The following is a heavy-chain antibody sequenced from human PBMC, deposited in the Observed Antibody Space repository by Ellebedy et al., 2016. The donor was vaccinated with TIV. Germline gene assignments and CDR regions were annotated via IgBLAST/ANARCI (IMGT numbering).Heavy chain of an antibody. D-gene: IGHD6-19*01. CDR3: ARAGSGGWEAYFDL. V-gene: IGHV3-74*01. Sequence: GESLKISCAASRFTFSNYWMHWVRQAPGKGPVWVSRINLDGSSTSYADSVKGRFTISSDNAKNTLYLQRNSLRAEDTAVYYCARAGSGGWEAYFDLWGRGILVTVSS. J-gene: IGHJ2*01. CDR1: RFTFSNYW. CDR2: INLDGSST.